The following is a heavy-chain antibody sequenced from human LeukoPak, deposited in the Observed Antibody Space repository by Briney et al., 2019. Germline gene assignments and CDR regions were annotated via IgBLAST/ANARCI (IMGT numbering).Heavy chain of an antibody. J-gene: IGHJ3*01. V-gene: IGHV4-4*07. D-gene: IGHD2-15*01. CDR3: ARHMPDATPLYPFDF. Sequence: PSETLSLTCTVSGGSISSHYWSWIRQPAGQGLEWIGRIYTSGSTNYNPSLKSRVTISLDTSKNQFSLKLSSVTAADTAMYYCARHMPDATPLYPFDFWGQGTVVTVSS. CDR2: IYTSGST. CDR1: GGSISSHY.